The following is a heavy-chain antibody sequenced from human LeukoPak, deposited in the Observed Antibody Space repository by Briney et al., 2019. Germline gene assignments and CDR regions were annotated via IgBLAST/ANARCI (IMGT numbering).Heavy chain of an antibody. CDR3: ARDSRITIFGVVITPKYYFDY. CDR1: GFTFSSYG. D-gene: IGHD3-3*01. V-gene: IGHV3-30*03. J-gene: IGHJ4*02. CDR2: ISYDGSNK. Sequence: PGGSLRLSCAASGFTFSSYGMHWVRQAPGKGLEWVAVISYDGSNKYYADSVKGRFTISRDNSKNTLYLQMNSLRAEDTAVYYCARDSRITIFGVVITPKYYFDYWGQGTLVTVSS.